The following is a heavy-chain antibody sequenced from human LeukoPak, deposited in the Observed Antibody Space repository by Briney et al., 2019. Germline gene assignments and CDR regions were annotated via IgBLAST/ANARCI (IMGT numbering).Heavy chain of an antibody. J-gene: IGHJ4*02. CDR1: GFTFSSYS. CDR2: ISSSSSTI. Sequence: PGGSLRLSCAASGFTFSSYSMNWVRQAPGKGLEWVSYISSSSSTIYYADSVKGRFTISRDNSKNAVHLQMNSLRAEDTAVYFCAKDGGFWSGYYPIWGQGTLVSVSS. D-gene: IGHD3-3*01. V-gene: IGHV3-48*01. CDR3: AKDGGFWSGYYPI.